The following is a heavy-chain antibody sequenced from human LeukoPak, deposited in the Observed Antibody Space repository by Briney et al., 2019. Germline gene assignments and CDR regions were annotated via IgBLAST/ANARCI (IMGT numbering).Heavy chain of an antibody. Sequence: ASVKVSCKASGYTFISYGISWVRQAPGQGLEWMGWISAYNGNTNYAQKLQGRVTMTRDTSISTAYMELSRLKSDDTAVYYCARDVYCSSTSCQDDAFDIWGQGTMVTVSS. J-gene: IGHJ3*02. CDR2: ISAYNGNT. D-gene: IGHD2-2*01. CDR1: GYTFISYG. CDR3: ARDVYCSSTSCQDDAFDI. V-gene: IGHV1-18*01.